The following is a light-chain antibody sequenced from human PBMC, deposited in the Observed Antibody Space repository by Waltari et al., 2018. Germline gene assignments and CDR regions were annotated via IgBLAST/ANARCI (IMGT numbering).Light chain of an antibody. CDR3: QQYNLWPPIT. V-gene: IGKV3-15*01. J-gene: IGKJ5*01. Sequence: EIVMTQSPATLSVSAGETATLSCRASQSVSSNVAWYQKKLGQAPRLLIYDASTRATSVPAKFRGSGSGTEFTLTFGSLQSEDFAVYYCQQYNLWPPITFGHGTRLEIK. CDR2: DAS. CDR1: QSVSSN.